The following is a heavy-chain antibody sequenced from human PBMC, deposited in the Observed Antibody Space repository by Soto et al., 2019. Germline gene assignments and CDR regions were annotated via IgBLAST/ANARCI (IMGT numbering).Heavy chain of an antibody. CDR1: GFTFSSYA. J-gene: IGHJ4*02. V-gene: IGHV3-30-3*01. CDR3: ARGYSSGWIQIHEYYFDY. Sequence: GGSLRLSCAAFGFTFSSYAMHWVLQGPGKRLEWVAVISYDGSNKYYADSVKGRFTISRDNSKNTLYLQMKSLRAEDTAVYYCARGYSSGWIQIHEYYFDYWGQGTLVTVSS. CDR2: ISYDGSNK. D-gene: IGHD6-19*01.